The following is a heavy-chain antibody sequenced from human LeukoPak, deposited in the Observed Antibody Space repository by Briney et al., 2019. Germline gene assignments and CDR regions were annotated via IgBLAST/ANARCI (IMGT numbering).Heavy chain of an antibody. Sequence: GGSLRLSCAASGFTFSSYGMHWVRQAPGKGLEWVAVISYDGSNKYYADSVKGRFTISRDNSKNTLYLQMNSLRAEDTAVYYCAKGWDIVVVPAAVYYFDYWGQGTLVTVSS. D-gene: IGHD2-2*01. CDR2: ISYDGSNK. J-gene: IGHJ4*02. CDR1: GFTFSSYG. CDR3: AKGWDIVVVPAAVYYFDY. V-gene: IGHV3-30*18.